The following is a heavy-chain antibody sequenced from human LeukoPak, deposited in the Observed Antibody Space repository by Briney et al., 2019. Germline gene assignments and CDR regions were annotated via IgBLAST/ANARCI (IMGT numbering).Heavy chain of an antibody. J-gene: IGHJ4*02. CDR3: ARVPLTGYYYFDY. CDR1: GGSFSGYY. CDR2: INHSGST. Sequence: SETLSLTCAVYGGSFSGYYWSWIRQPPGKGLEWIGEINHSGSTNYNPSLKSRVTISVDTSKNQFSLKLSSVTAADTAVYYCARVPLTGYYYFDYWGQGTLVTVSS. V-gene: IGHV4-34*01. D-gene: IGHD3-9*01.